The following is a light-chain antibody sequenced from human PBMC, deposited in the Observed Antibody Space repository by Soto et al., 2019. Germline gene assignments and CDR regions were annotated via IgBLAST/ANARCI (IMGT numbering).Light chain of an antibody. CDR2: DAS. Sequence: EIVITQSPATLSVSPVERATLSCRASQSVSRNLAWYQQKPGQAPRLLMYDASTRATGTPARFSGSGTGTKFTLSISSLQPEDFAVYYCQQYNNWPLTFGGGTKVDIK. V-gene: IGKV3D-15*01. CDR3: QQYNNWPLT. CDR1: QSVSRN. J-gene: IGKJ4*01.